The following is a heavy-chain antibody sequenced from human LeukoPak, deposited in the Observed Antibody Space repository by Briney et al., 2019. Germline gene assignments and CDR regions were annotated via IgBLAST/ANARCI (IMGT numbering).Heavy chain of an antibody. Sequence: GRSLRLSCSASGFTFSSYAMSWVRQAPGKGLEWVSAISGSGVSTYYADSVKGRFTISRDNSKNTLYLQMNSLRAEDTAVYYCAKDHYDSSGYYYDRDFDYWGQGTLVTVSS. V-gene: IGHV3-23*01. CDR3: AKDHYDSSGYYYDRDFDY. CDR2: ISGSGVST. J-gene: IGHJ4*02. D-gene: IGHD3-22*01. CDR1: GFTFSSYA.